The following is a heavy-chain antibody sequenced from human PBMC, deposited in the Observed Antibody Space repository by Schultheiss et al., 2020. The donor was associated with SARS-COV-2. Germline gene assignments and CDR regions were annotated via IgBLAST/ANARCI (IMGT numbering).Heavy chain of an antibody. D-gene: IGHD2-2*01. CDR2: IYDSGST. Sequence: SETLSLTCTVSGGSISSYYWSWIRQPPGKGLEWIGYIYDSGSTYYNPSLKSRVTISVDTSKNQFSLKLSSVTAADTAVYYCARGVPAAIYYYYYGMDVWGQGTTVTVSS. CDR1: GGSISSYY. V-gene: IGHV4-59*01. CDR3: ARGVPAAIYYYYYGMDV. J-gene: IGHJ6*02.